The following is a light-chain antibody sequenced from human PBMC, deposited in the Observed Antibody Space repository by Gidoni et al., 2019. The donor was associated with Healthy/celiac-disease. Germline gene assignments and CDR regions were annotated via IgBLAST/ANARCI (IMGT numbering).Light chain of an antibody. Sequence: EIPLTQSPGTLSLSPGDRATPSCRASQSVSSRYFALYQQKPGQAPRLLIKGAASRSTGIPDRCSGSGCGTDVNLTISRREPEDVEVDYCQQDGSSLTWTFGQGTKVEIK. J-gene: IGKJ1*01. CDR2: GAA. V-gene: IGKV3-20*01. CDR1: QSVSSRY. CDR3: QQDGSSLTWT.